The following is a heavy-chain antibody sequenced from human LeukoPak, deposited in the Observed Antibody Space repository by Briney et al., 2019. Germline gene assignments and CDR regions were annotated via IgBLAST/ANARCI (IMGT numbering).Heavy chain of an antibody. D-gene: IGHD6-13*01. CDR2: INHGGST. CDR1: GVSFSGYY. J-gene: IGHJ4*02. V-gene: IGHV4-34*01. CDR3: ARLVVAEAFDFDS. Sequence: SETLSLTCAVYGVSFSGYYWSWIRQPPGKGLEWIGEINHGGSTNYNPSLKSRVTISVDTSKNQFSLKLSSVTAADTAVYYCARLVVAEAFDFDSWGQGTLVTVSS.